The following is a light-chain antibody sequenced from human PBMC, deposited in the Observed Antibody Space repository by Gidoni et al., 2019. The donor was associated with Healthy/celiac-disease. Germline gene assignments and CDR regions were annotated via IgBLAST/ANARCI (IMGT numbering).Light chain of an antibody. J-gene: IGLJ2*01. Sequence: QSALTQPASVSGSPGQSITISCTGTSSDVGGYNYVPWYQRHPGKAPKLMIYDVSNRPSGVSNRFSGSKSGNTASLTISGLQAEDEADYYCSSYTSSSVVFGGGTKLTVL. CDR1: SSDVGGYNY. CDR2: DVS. CDR3: SSYTSSSVV. V-gene: IGLV2-14*01.